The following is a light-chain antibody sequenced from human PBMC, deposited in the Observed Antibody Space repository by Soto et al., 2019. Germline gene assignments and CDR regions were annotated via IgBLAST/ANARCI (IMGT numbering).Light chain of an antibody. CDR1: KNDIGVYDF. Sequence: QSVLTQPPPASGSPGQSVTISCTGTKNDIGVYDFVSWYQHHPGKAPRLIIYEVVQRPSGVPDRFSGSKSGNTASLTVSGLQAADEADYFCKSYAGSNTYVFGSRTKVTVL. V-gene: IGLV2-8*01. J-gene: IGLJ1*01. CDR2: EVV. CDR3: KSYAGSNTYV.